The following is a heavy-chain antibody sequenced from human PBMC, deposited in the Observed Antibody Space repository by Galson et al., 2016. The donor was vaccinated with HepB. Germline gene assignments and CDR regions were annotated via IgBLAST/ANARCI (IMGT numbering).Heavy chain of an antibody. CDR1: GFTFSRYG. J-gene: IGHJ4*02. D-gene: IGHD2-21*02. CDR3: AKLDCGRDCPRDD. V-gene: IGHV3-30*19. Sequence: SLRLSCAASGFTFSRYGMHWVRQAPGKGPEWVAVISYDGGDKHYADSVKGRFTVSRDNSKNTLFLQMNSLRVEDTAVYYCAKLDCGRDCPRDDWGQGTLVTVSS. CDR2: ISYDGGDK.